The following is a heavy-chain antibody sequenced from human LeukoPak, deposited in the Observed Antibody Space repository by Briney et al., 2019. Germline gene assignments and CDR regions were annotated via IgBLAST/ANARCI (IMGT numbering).Heavy chain of an antibody. CDR3: ARGGASSIPLDY. CDR2: ISNSGST. CDR1: GGSISSYY. J-gene: IGHJ4*02. D-gene: IGHD1-26*01. Sequence: SETLSLTCTVSGGSISSYYWSWIRQPPGKGPEWIGHISNSGSTYYSPSLSSRVTISLDTSKNQFSLKLRSVTAADTAVYYCARGGASSIPLDYWGRGTLVTVSS. V-gene: IGHV4-59*01.